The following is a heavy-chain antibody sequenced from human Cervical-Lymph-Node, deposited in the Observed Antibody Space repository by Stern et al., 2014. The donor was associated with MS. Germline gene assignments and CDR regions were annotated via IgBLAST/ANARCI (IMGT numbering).Heavy chain of an antibody. CDR2: IYAADSDT. D-gene: IGHD3-22*01. Sequence: EVQLVESGAEVKKPGESLKISCRTSGYTFSNFWIGWVRQMPGKGLEWRGGIYAADSDTPYSPSFQGRVTISADESISTAYLQWRSLKASDTAMYYCVRRRDSAGYDTFDLWGQGTMLIVSS. V-gene: IGHV5-51*01. CDR1: GYTFSNFW. J-gene: IGHJ3*01. CDR3: VRRRDSAGYDTFDL.